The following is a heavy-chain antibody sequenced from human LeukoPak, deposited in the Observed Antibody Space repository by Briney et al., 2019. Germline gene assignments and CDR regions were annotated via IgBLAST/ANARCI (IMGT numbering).Heavy chain of an antibody. CDR3: ARGTVRGYFDY. J-gene: IGHJ4*02. CDR1: GGSISSGSYY. Sequence: KASQTLSLTCTVSGGSISSGSYYWSWIRQPAGKGLEWIGRIYTSGSTNYNPSLKSRVTISVDTSKNQFSLKLSSVTAADTAVYYCARGTVRGYFDYWGQGTLVTVSS. D-gene: IGHD3-10*02. CDR2: IYTSGST. V-gene: IGHV4-61*02.